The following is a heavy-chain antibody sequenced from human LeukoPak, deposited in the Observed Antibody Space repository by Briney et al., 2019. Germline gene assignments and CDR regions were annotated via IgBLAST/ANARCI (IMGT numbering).Heavy chain of an antibody. V-gene: IGHV1-69*13. CDR3: ARGSRIAVAGTVAFDI. Sequence: AASVKVSCKASGGTFSSYAISWVRQAPGQGLEWMGGIIPIFGTANYAQKFQGRVTITADESTSTAYMELSSLRSEDTAVYYCARGSRIAVAGTVAFDIWGQGTMVTVSS. D-gene: IGHD6-19*01. CDR1: GGTFSSYA. CDR2: IIPIFGTA. J-gene: IGHJ3*02.